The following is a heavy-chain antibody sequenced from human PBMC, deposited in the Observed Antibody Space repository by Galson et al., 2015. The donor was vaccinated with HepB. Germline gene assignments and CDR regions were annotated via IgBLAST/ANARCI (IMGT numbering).Heavy chain of an antibody. Sequence: TLSLTCAVSGGSISSSNWWSWVRQPPGKGLEWIGEIYHSGSTNYNPSLKSRVTISVDKSKNQFSLKLSSVTAADTAVYYCASALQILWSGYYANWFDPWGQGTLVTVSS. D-gene: IGHD3-3*01. CDR2: IYHSGST. V-gene: IGHV4-4*02. CDR1: GGSISSSNW. J-gene: IGHJ5*02. CDR3: ASALQILWSGYYANWFDP.